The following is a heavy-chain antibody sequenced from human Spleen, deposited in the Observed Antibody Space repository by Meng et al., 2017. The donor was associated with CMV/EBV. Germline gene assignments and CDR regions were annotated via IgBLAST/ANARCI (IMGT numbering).Heavy chain of an antibody. CDR2: INHSGST. V-gene: IGHV4-34*01. Sequence: RQPPGKGLEWIGQINHSGSTNYNPSLKSRATISIDTSKSQFSLKLTSVTAADTAVYYCARGQIVVVPEGMHEGLRRKAYSYQTGMDVWGQGTTVTVSS. D-gene: IGHD2-2*01. J-gene: IGHJ6*02. CDR3: ARGQIVVVPEGMHEGLRRKAYSYQTGMDV.